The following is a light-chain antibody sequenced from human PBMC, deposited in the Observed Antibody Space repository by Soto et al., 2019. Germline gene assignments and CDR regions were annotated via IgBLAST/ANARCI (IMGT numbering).Light chain of an antibody. CDR3: QLGKT. Sequence: IVLTQSPATLSLSPGERATLSCRASQSVSSYLAWYQQKPGQAPRLLIYDASNRATGIPARFSGSGSGTDFTLTISSLEPEDFAVYYCQLGKTFGQGTKVEIK. V-gene: IGKV3-11*01. CDR2: DAS. J-gene: IGKJ1*01. CDR1: QSVSSY.